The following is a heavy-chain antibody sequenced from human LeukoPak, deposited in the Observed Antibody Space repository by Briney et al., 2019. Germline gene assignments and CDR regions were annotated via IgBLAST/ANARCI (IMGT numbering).Heavy chain of an antibody. CDR2: IYSAGST. J-gene: IGHJ4*02. D-gene: IGHD3-16*02. V-gene: IGHV3-53*01. Sequence: GGSLRLSCAASGFTVSSNYMSWVRQAPGKGLEWVSVIYSAGSTYYADSVRGRFTISRDNSKNTLYLQMNSLRAEDTAVYYCARDLSFDYWGQGTLVTVSS. CDR3: ARDLSFDY. CDR1: GFTVSSNY.